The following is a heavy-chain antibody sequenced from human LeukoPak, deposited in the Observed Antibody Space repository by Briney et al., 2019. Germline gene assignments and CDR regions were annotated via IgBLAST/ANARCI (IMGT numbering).Heavy chain of an antibody. V-gene: IGHV3-30*18. CDR2: ISYDGSNK. CDR1: GFTYSSYG. CDR3: AKVGLRQWLGPLDY. Sequence: PGGSLRLSRAASGFTYSSYGLHWVRQAPGKGLEWVAVISYDGSNKYYADSVKGRFTISRDNSKNTLYLQMNSLRAEDTAVYYCAKVGLRQWLGPLDYWGQGTLVTVSS. D-gene: IGHD6-19*01. J-gene: IGHJ4*02.